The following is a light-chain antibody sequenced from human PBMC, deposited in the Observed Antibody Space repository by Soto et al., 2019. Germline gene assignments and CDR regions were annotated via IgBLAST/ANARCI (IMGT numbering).Light chain of an antibody. V-gene: IGLV2-14*01. J-gene: IGLJ1*01. CDR1: NSDVGGYDY. Sequence: QSALTQPASVSGSPGQSITISCTGTNSDVGGYDYVSWYQQHPGKAPKLIIFEVNNRPSGVSNRFSGSKSGNTASLTISGLQAEDEADYYCCSYAGSSLYVFGTGTKVTVL. CDR2: EVN. CDR3: CSYAGSSLYV.